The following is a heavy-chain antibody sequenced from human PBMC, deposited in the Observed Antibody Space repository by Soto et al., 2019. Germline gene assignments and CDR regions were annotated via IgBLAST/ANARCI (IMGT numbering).Heavy chain of an antibody. CDR2: ISGSGGST. Sequence: GGSLRLSCAASGFTFSSYSMSWVRQAPGKGLEWVSAISGSGGSTYYADSVKGRFTISRDNSKNTLYLQMTSLRAEDTAVYYCAKDHIVVVPDVTWSFDIWGQGTMVTVSS. V-gene: IGHV3-23*01. CDR3: AKDHIVVVPDVTWSFDI. CDR1: GFTFSSYS. D-gene: IGHD2-2*01. J-gene: IGHJ3*02.